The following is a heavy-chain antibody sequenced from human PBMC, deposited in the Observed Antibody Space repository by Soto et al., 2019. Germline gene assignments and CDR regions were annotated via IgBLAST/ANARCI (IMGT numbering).Heavy chain of an antibody. CDR2: ISSSGDNI. D-gene: IGHD1-1*01. CDR1: GFTFSSYW. Sequence: PVGSLRLSCAASGFTFSSYWMHWVRQAPGKGLVWVSVISSSGDNIYYADPVKGRFTISRDNSKNTLYLQMNSLRAEDTAVYYCAKDSGIPRGTLTPNWFDPWGQGTLVTVSS. J-gene: IGHJ5*02. V-gene: IGHV3-23*01. CDR3: AKDSGIPRGTLTPNWFDP.